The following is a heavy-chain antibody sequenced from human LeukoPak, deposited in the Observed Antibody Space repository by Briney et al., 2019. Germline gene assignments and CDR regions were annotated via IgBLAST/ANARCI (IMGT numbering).Heavy chain of an antibody. D-gene: IGHD6-13*01. CDR1: GFTFISYA. Sequence: GSLRLSCAASGFTFISYAMSWVRQAPGKGLEWVSAISGSGGSTYYADSVKGRFTISRDNSKNTLYLQMNSLRAEDTAVYYCVKERVAAAGNPYFDYWGQGTLVTVSS. CDR3: VKERVAAAGNPYFDY. CDR2: ISGSGGST. J-gene: IGHJ4*02. V-gene: IGHV3-23*01.